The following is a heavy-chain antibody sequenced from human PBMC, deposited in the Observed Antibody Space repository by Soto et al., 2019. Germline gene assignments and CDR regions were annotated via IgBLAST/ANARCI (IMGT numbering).Heavy chain of an antibody. D-gene: IGHD2-8*01. J-gene: IGHJ3*02. CDR3: ASDACTKGVCFPYDAFDI. Sequence: QLQLQESGPGLVKPSETLSLTCTVSGGSISSSSYYWGWIRQPPGKGLEWIGSTYYSGSTYYNPSLKSGVTIAVETSKNQLSLKLSSVTAADTAVYYCASDACTKGVCFPYDAFDIWGQGTIVSVSS. CDR2: TYYSGST. CDR1: GGSISSSSYY. V-gene: IGHV4-39*01.